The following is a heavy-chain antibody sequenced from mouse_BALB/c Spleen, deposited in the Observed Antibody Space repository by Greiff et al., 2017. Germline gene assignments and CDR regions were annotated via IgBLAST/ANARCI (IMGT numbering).Heavy chain of an antibody. D-gene: IGHD6-1*01. V-gene: IGHV1-18*01. Sequence: EVQLQQSGPELVKPGASVKIPCKASGYTFTDYNMDWVKQSHGKSLEWIGDINPNNGGTIYNQKFKGKATLNVDKSSSTAYMELRRLTSEDTAVYYCASDKDRHSLWGQGTVVTVSA. CDR3: ASDKDRHSL. J-gene: IGHJ3*01. CDR2: INPNNGGT. CDR1: GYTFTDYN.